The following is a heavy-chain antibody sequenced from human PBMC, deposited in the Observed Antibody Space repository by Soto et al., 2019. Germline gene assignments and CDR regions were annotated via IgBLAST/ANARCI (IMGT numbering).Heavy chain of an antibody. V-gene: IGHV1-2*04. CDR2: INPNSGGT. D-gene: IGHD6-19*01. CDR1: GYTFTAYY. J-gene: IGHJ2*01. Sequence: QVQLVQSGAEVKEPGASLKVSCKPSGYTFTAYYIHWVRQAPGQGLEWMGWINPNSGGTSYAQKFQGWVTMTRDPAINSAYMELSRLRSDDTAIYYCARQFGGIAVAGTTVYWYFDLWGRGTLVTVSS. CDR3: ARQFGGIAVAGTTVYWYFDL.